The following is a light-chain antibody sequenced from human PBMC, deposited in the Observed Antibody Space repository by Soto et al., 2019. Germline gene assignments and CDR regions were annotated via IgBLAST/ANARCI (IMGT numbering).Light chain of an antibody. CDR2: ENN. V-gene: IGLV6-57*04. CDR3: QSYDSSTVV. CDR1: SGSIASND. Sequence: NFMLNQPHSVSESPGKTVTISCTRSSGSIASNDVQWYQQRPGSAPTTVIYENNQRPSGVPDRFSGSTDGSSNSASLTSSGLQTEDEADYYCQSYDSSTVVFGGGTKLTVL. J-gene: IGLJ2*01.